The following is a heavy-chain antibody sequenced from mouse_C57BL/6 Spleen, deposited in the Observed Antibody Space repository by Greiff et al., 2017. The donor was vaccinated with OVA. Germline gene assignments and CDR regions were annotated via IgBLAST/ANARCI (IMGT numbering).Heavy chain of an antibody. Sequence: VQLQQPGAELVRPGSSVKLSCKASGYTFTSYWMHWVKQSPIQGLEWIGNIDPSDSETHYNQKFKDKATLTVDKSSSTAYMQLSSLTSEDSAVYYCAIYDYDGGFAYWGQGTLVTVSA. V-gene: IGHV1-52*01. CDR1: GYTFTSYW. CDR3: AIYDYDGGFAY. J-gene: IGHJ3*01. CDR2: IDPSDSET. D-gene: IGHD2-4*01.